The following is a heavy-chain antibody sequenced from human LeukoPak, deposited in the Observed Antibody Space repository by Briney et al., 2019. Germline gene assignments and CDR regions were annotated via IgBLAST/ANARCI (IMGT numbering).Heavy chain of an antibody. V-gene: IGHV1-18*04. J-gene: IGHJ4*02. Sequence: ASVTVSCKASGYTFTIYGISWVRQAPGQGLEWMGWISAYNGNTNYAQKLQGRVTMTTDTSKSTAYMELRSLRSDDTAAYYCARDSGIAVAGTGDYWGQGTLVTVSS. D-gene: IGHD6-19*01. CDR1: GYTFTIYG. CDR3: ARDSGIAVAGTGDY. CDR2: ISAYNGNT.